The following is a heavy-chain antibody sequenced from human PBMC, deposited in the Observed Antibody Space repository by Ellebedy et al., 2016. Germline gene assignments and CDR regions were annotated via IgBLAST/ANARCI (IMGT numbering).Heavy chain of an antibody. Sequence: GESLKISCAASGFTFSSYWMSWVRQAPGKGLEWVANIKQDGSEKYYVDSVKGRFTISRDNAKNSLYLQMNSLRAEDTAVYYCARGAILYDSGRYSEDYFDYWGQGTLVTVSS. D-gene: IGHD3-10*01. CDR2: IKQDGSEK. CDR1: GFTFSSYW. CDR3: ARGAILYDSGRYSEDYFDY. V-gene: IGHV3-7*01. J-gene: IGHJ4*02.